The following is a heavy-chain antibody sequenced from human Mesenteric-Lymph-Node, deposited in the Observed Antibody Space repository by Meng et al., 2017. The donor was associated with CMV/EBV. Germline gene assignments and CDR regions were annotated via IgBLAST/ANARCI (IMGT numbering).Heavy chain of an antibody. J-gene: IGHJ3*02. Sequence: SETLSLTCTVSGVSISSTEYYWGWIRQTPGEGLEWCGSIYFTGSTYYNPSLKSRVTISVDTSKNQFSLKLSSVTAADTAVYYCARWGVANAFDIWGQGTMVTVSS. D-gene: IGHD2-15*01. V-gene: IGHV4-39*07. CDR3: ARWGVANAFDI. CDR2: IYFTGST. CDR1: GVSISSTEYY.